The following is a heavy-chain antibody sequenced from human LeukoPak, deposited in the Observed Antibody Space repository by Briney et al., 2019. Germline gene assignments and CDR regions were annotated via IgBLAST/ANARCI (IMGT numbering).Heavy chain of an antibody. J-gene: IGHJ4*02. CDR3: ARDFYGIDY. Sequence: PSETLSLTCTVSGGSVSSGSYYWSWIRQPPGKGLEWIGYIYYSGSTNYNPSLKSRVTISVDTSKNQFSLKLSSVTAADTAVYYCARDFYGIDYWGQGTLVTVSS. V-gene: IGHV4-61*01. CDR1: GGSVSSGSYY. D-gene: IGHD2/OR15-2a*01. CDR2: IYYSGST.